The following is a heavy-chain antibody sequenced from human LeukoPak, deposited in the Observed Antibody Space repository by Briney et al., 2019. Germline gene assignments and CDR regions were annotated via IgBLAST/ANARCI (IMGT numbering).Heavy chain of an antibody. D-gene: IGHD2-2*01. Sequence: HSGGSLRLSCSASGFTLTNYWGHWVRQAAGKGLVWVSRINGDGSNTTYADSVKDPFTISRDNAKNTLYLQMNSVRDEDTAVYYCARAMPHDNWFDPRGQGSLVTVSS. V-gene: IGHV3-74*03. CDR1: GFTLTNYW. J-gene: IGHJ5*02. CDR3: ARAMPHDNWFDP. CDR2: INGDGSNT.